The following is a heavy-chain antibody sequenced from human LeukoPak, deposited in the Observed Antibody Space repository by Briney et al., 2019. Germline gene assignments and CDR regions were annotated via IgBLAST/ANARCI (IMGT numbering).Heavy chain of an antibody. CDR2: ISYDGSNR. J-gene: IGHJ4*02. CDR1: GFXFSSYG. V-gene: IGHV3-30*18. Sequence: GGSLRLSCAASGFXFSSYGIHWVRQAPGKGLEWVAIISYDGSNRYYADSVKGRFTISRDNSKNTLYLQMNSLRAEDTAVYYCAKDRSSSWAIDYWGQGTLVTVSS. CDR3: AKDRSSSWAIDY. D-gene: IGHD6-13*01.